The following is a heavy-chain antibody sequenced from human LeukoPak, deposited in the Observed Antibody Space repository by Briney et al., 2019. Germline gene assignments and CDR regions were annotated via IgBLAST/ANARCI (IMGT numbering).Heavy chain of an antibody. V-gene: IGHV1-18*01. D-gene: IGHD3-10*01. J-gene: IGHJ6*02. CDR1: GYTFTSYG. Sequence: ASVKVSCKASGYTFTSYGISWVRQAPGQGLEWMGWISAYNGNTNYAQKLQGRVTMTTDTSTSTAYMELRSLRSDDTAVYYCARDVVRGVVGQNYYYYYGMDVWGQGTTVTVS. CDR3: ARDVVRGVVGQNYYYYYGMDV. CDR2: ISAYNGNT.